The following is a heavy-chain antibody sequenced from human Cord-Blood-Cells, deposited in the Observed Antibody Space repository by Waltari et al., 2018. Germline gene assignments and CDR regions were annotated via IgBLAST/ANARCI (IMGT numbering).Heavy chain of an antibody. J-gene: IGHJ4*02. Sequence: QLQLQESGPGLVKPSETLSLTCTVSGGSISSSSYYWGWIRQPPGKGLERIGSIYYSGSTYYNPSLKSRVTISVDTSKNQFSLKLSSVTAADTAVYYCARHLWQQLVNYWGQGTLVTVSS. CDR1: GGSISSSSYY. D-gene: IGHD6-13*01. CDR3: ARHLWQQLVNY. V-gene: IGHV4-39*01. CDR2: IYYSGST.